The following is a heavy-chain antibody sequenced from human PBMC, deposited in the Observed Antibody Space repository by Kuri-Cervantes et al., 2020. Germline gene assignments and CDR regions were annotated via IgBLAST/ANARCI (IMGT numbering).Heavy chain of an antibody. Sequence: SETLSLTCTVSGGSISSGSYYWSWIRQPAGKGLEWIGRIYTSGSTNYNPSLKSRVTISVDTSKNQFSLKLSSVTAADTAVYYCTSGWSNPFDYWGQGTLVTVSS. CDR3: TSGWSNPFDY. D-gene: IGHD6-19*01. CDR1: GGSISSGSYY. J-gene: IGHJ4*02. CDR2: IYTSGST. V-gene: IGHV4-61*02.